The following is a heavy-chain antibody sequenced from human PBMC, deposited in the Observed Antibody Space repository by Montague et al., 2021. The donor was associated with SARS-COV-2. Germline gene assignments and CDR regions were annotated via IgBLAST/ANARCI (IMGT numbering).Heavy chain of an antibody. CDR1: GGSISSSSYY. CDR2: IYYNGST. J-gene: IGHJ3*02. Sequence: SETLSLTCTVSGGSISSSSYYWGWIRQPPGKGLEWIGSIYYNGSTYYNPSLKSRVTISVDTSKNQFSLKLSSVTAADTAVYYCARQENSSGWFEPDAFDIWGQGTMVTVSS. CDR3: ARQENSSGWFEPDAFDI. V-gene: IGHV4-39*01. D-gene: IGHD6-19*01.